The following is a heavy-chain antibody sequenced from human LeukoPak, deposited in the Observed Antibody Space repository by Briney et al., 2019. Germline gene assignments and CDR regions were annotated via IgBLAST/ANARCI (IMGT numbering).Heavy chain of an antibody. D-gene: IGHD4-17*01. J-gene: IGHJ4*02. Sequence: GESLKISCKGSGYSFPSYWIGWVRQMPGKGLEWMGIIYSRYSDTRYSPSFQDQVTITADKTISTAYLQWSSLKASDTAMYYCARPGYYGDYSFDFRGQGTLVTVSS. CDR2: IYSRYSDT. CDR1: GYSFPSYW. CDR3: ARPGYYGDYSFDF. V-gene: IGHV5-51*01.